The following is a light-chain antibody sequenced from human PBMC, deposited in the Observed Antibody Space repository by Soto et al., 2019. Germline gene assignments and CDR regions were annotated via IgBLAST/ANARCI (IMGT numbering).Light chain of an antibody. Sequence: DIQLTQSPSSLSASVGDRVSITCRASQSITNYLNWYQQKPGKAPKLLIYAGSILQSGVPSRFSGSGSGTEFTLTISSLQSEDFAVYYCQQYSDWWTFGQGTKVDIK. V-gene: IGKV1-39*01. J-gene: IGKJ1*01. CDR1: QSITNY. CDR2: AGS. CDR3: QQYSDWWT.